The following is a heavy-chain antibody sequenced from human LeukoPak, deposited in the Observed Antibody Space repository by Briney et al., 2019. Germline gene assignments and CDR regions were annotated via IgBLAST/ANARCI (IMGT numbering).Heavy chain of an antibody. CDR3: ARDLRIGTNDFWSGTFDY. J-gene: IGHJ4*02. CDR1: GYTFTSYY. V-gene: IGHV1-46*01. CDR2: INPSGGSA. D-gene: IGHD3-3*01. Sequence: ASVKVSFKASGYTFTSYYMHWVRRAPGQGLEWMGIINPSGGSASYAQKFQGRVTMTRDTSTSTVYMELSSLRSEDTAVYYCARDLRIGTNDFWSGTFDYWGQGTLVTVSS.